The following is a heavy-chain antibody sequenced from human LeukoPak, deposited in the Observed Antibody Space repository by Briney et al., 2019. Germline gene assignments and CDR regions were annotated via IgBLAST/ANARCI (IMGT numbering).Heavy chain of an antibody. V-gene: IGHV2-5*02. Sequence: SGPTLVKPTQTLTLTCTFSGFSLSTSGVGVGWIRQPPGKALEWLALIYWDDDKYYSPSLKSRPTISKGTSKNQVVLTMTNMDPVDTATYYCAHRFVHGDFDYWGQGTLVTVSS. J-gene: IGHJ4*02. CDR1: GFSLSTSGVG. CDR3: AHRFVHGDFDY. D-gene: IGHD4-17*01. CDR2: IYWDDDK.